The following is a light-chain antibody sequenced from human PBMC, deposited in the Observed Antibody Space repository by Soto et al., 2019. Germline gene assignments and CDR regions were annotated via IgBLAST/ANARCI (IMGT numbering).Light chain of an antibody. CDR3: SSYTGSNTYV. V-gene: IGLV2-14*01. J-gene: IGLJ1*01. Sequence: QSALTQPASMSGSPGQSITISCTGTSSDVGGYNYVSWYQQHPGKAPKLMIYDVTNRPSGVSNRFSGSKSGNTASLTISGLQAEDEADYYCSSYTGSNTYVFGTGTKVTVL. CDR1: SSDVGGYNY. CDR2: DVT.